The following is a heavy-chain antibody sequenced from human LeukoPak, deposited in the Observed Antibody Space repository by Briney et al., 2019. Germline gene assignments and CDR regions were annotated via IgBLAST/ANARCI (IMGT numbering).Heavy chain of an antibody. J-gene: IGHJ3*02. CDR1: GYSLTNHY. V-gene: IGHV4-34*01. CDR3: ARGHRITMIVVNAFDI. D-gene: IGHD3-22*01. Sequence: SETLSLTCAVSGYSLTNHYWSWIRQPPGKGLEWIGEINHSGSTNYNPSLKSRVTISVDTSKNQFSLKLSSVTAADTAVYYCARGHRITMIVVNAFDIWGQGTMVTVSS. CDR2: INHSGST.